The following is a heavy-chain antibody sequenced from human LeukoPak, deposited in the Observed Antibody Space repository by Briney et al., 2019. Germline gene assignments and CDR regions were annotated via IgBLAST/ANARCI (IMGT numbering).Heavy chain of an antibody. V-gene: IGHV4-34*01. CDR1: GGSFSGYY. CDR2: INHSGST. D-gene: IGHD3-10*01. J-gene: IGHJ4*02. CDR3: ARARFGELHPDIDY. Sequence: SETLSLTCAVYGGSFSGYYWSWIRQPPGKGLEWIGEINHSGSTNYNPSLKSRVTISVDTSKNQFSLKLSSVTAADTAVYYCARARFGELHPDIDYWGQGTLVTVSS.